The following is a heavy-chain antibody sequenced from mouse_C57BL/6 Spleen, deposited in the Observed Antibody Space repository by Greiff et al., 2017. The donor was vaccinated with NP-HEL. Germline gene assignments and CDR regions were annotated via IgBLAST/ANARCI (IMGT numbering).Heavy chain of an antibody. CDR3: ARGGLYGNAAWFAY. J-gene: IGHJ3*01. CDR2: ISSGSSTI. D-gene: IGHD2-1*01. Sequence: EVKLVESGGGLVKPGGSLKLSCAASGFTFSDYGMHWVRQAPEKGLEWVAYISSGSSTIYYADTVKGRFTISRDNAKNTLFLQMTSLRSEDTAMYYCARGGLYGNAAWFAYWGQGTLVTVSA. V-gene: IGHV5-17*01. CDR1: GFTFSDYG.